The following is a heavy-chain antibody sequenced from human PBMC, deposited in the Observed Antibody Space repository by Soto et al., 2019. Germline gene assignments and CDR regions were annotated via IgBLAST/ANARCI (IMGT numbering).Heavy chain of an antibody. CDR2: IYYSGST. J-gene: IGHJ5*02. CDR1: GGSISSGGYY. V-gene: IGHV4-31*03. Sequence: QVQLQESGPGLVKPSQTLSLTCTVSGGSISSGGYYWSWIRQHPGKGLEWIGYIYYSGSTYYNPSLKSRVTKSVDTSKNQFSLELSSVTAADPAVYYCAGGSQGDCSGGSCFDPWGQGTLVNVSS. D-gene: IGHD2-15*01. CDR3: AGGSQGDCSGGSCFDP.